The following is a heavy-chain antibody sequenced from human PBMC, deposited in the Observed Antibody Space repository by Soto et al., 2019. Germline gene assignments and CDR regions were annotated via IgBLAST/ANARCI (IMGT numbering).Heavy chain of an antibody. V-gene: IGHV4-59*01. J-gene: IGHJ4*02. D-gene: IGHD3-9*01. CDR1: GGSISSYY. Sequence: SETLSLTCTVSGGSISSYYWSWIRQPPGKGLEWIGYIYYSGSTNYNPSLKSRVTISVDTSKNQFSLKLSSVTAADTAVYYCANVDGLYDILTGYYFDYWGQGTLVTVSS. CDR3: ANVDGLYDILTGYYFDY. CDR2: IYYSGST.